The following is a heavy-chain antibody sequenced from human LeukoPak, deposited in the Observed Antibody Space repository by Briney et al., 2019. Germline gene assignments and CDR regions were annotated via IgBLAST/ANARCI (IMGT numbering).Heavy chain of an antibody. J-gene: IGHJ4*02. CDR2: IIPIFGTA. CDR3: ARVCSGGSCYSSADY. D-gene: IGHD2-15*01. Sequence: SVKVSCKASGGTFSSYASSWVRQAPGQGLEWMGGIIPIFGTANYAQKFQGRVTMTTDTSTSTAYMELRSLKSDDTAVYYCARVCSGGSCYSSADYWGQGTLVTVSS. V-gene: IGHV1-69*05. CDR1: GGTFSSYA.